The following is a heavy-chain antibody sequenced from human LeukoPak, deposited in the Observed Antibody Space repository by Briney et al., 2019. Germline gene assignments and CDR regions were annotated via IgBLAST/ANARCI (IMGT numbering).Heavy chain of an antibody. V-gene: IGHV3-30*02. Sequence: PGGSLRLSCAASGFKFSNYGMHWVRQAPGKGLEWVAFIRYDGNNKYETDSVKGRITISRDNSKNTLYLQMNSLRPEDTAVYYCAKDLIAFDYGGNSGGYWGQGTLVTVSS. J-gene: IGHJ4*02. D-gene: IGHD4-23*01. CDR3: AKDLIAFDYGGNSGGY. CDR1: GFKFSNYG. CDR2: IRYDGNNK.